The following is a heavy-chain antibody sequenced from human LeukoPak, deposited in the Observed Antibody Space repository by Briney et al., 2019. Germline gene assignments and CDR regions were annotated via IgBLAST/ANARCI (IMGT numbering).Heavy chain of an antibody. CDR3: ARDSNGNLGY. CDR2: IYYSGGT. D-gene: IGHD2-8*01. CDR1: GGSISSYY. V-gene: IGHV4-59*01. Sequence: SETLSLTCTVSGGSISSYYWSWIRQPPGKGLEWIGYIYYSGGTNYNPSLKSRVTISVDTSKNQFSLKLSSVTAADTAVYYCARDSNGNLGYWSQGTLVTVSS. J-gene: IGHJ4*02.